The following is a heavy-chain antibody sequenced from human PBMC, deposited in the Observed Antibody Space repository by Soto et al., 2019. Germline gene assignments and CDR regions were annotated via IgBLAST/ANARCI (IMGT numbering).Heavy chain of an antibody. D-gene: IGHD6-6*01. CDR1: GGTFSSYT. Sequence: QVQLVQSGAEVKKPGSSVKVSCKASGGTFSSYTISWVRQAPGQGLEWMGRIIPILGIANYAQKFQGRVTITADKSTSTAYMELSSLRSEDTAVYYCARSGSSAYKDYYYYMDVWGKGTTVTVSS. CDR3: ARSGSSAYKDYYYYMDV. V-gene: IGHV1-69*02. CDR2: IIPILGIA. J-gene: IGHJ6*03.